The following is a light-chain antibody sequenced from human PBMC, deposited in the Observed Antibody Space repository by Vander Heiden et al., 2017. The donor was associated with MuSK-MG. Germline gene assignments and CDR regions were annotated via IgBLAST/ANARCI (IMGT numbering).Light chain of an antibody. CDR2: AAS. CDR1: QAISNY. Sequence: DIQVTQSPSFLSASVGDRVTITCRASQAISNYLARYQQKPGKAPKFLIYAASTLQSGVPSRFSGSGSGTEFTLAISSLQPEDFATYYCQQLKSYPLTFGGGTKVEIK. J-gene: IGKJ4*01. CDR3: QQLKSYPLT. V-gene: IGKV1-9*01.